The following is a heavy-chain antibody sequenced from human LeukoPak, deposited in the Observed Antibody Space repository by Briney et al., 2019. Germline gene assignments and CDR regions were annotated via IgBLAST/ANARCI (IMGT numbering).Heavy chain of an antibody. V-gene: IGHV1-46*01. CDR3: ARDICGGDCQGAFDI. Sequence: ASVKVSCKASGYTFTSYYMHWVRQAPGQGLEWMGIINPSGGSTSYAQKFQGRVTMTRDTSTSTVYMELSSLRSEDTAVYYCARDICGGDCQGAFDIWGQGTMVTVSS. CDR2: INPSGGST. J-gene: IGHJ3*02. D-gene: IGHD2-21*02. CDR1: GYTFTSYY.